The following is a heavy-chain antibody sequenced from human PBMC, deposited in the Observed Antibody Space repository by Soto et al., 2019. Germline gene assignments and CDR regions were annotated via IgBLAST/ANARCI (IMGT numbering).Heavy chain of an antibody. CDR1: GDSVTSDDSY. V-gene: IGHV4-39*01. Sequence: QLRLQESGPGLVKPSGTLSLTCTVSGDSVTSDDSYWGWIRRPPGQGLEWIGTISHTGGTFYKPPLNGRLTESLEASKSRFSLKLAAMTAADVGVFFCARQMRGPMHHFGWLSPVTSWRQGILVTVCS. J-gene: IGHJ5*02. CDR3: ARQMRGPMHHFGWLSPVTS. CDR2: ISHTGGT. D-gene: IGHD3-9*01.